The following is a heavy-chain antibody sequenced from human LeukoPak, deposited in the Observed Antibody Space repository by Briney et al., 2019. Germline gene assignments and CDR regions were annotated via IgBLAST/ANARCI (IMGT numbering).Heavy chain of an antibody. D-gene: IGHD3-22*01. CDR2: INHSGST. Sequence: SETLSLTCAVYGGSFSGYYWSWIRQPPGKGLECVGEINHSGSTNYNPSLKSRVTISVDTSKNQFSLKLSSVTAADTAVYYCARVRGNYYYDSSGYPRVHAFDIWGQGTMVTVSS. J-gene: IGHJ3*02. V-gene: IGHV4-34*01. CDR3: ARVRGNYYYDSSGYPRVHAFDI. CDR1: GGSFSGYY.